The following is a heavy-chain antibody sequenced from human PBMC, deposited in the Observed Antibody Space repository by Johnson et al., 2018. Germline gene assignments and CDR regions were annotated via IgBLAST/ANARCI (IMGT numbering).Heavy chain of an antibody. CDR2: IKQDGSEK. J-gene: IGHJ1*01. D-gene: IGHD6-19*01. CDR1: GFTFSSYW. CDR3: AKRWLGYIQH. V-gene: IGHV3-7*01. Sequence: EVQLVESGGGLVQPGGSLRLSCAASGFTFSSYWMSWVRQAPGKGLEWVANIKQDGSEKYYADSVKGRFTISRDNSKNTLYLQRNSLRAEDTAVYYCAKRWLGYIQHWGQGTLVTVAS.